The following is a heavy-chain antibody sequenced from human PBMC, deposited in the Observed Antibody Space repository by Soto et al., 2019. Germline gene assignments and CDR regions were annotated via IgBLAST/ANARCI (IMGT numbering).Heavy chain of an antibody. CDR1: GYIFNGYG. J-gene: IGHJ6*02. V-gene: IGHV1-18*04. CDR2: ISPYNGHT. CDR3: ARGGSGYHTGRGFAGAMDV. D-gene: IGHD3-3*01. Sequence: QIQLVQSGGEVKKPGASVNLSCKASGYIFNGYGISWVRQAPGQGLEWMGWISPYNGHTEYSQSLQGRLTVTADTSTTTVYMELRSRRSDDTAVYYCARGGSGYHTGRGFAGAMDVWGQGTTVTVSS.